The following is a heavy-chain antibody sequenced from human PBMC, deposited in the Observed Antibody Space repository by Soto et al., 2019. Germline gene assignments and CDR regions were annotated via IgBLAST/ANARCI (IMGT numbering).Heavy chain of an antibody. V-gene: IGHV3-48*01. J-gene: IGHJ6*02. CDR3: ARVAREVPAYYYYGMDV. Sequence: GGSLRLSCAASGFTFSSYSMNWVRQAPGKGLEWVSYISSSSSTIYYADSVKGRFTISRDNAKNSLYLQMNSLRAEDTAVYYCARVAREVPAYYYYGMDVWGQGTTVTVSS. D-gene: IGHD1-1*01. CDR2: ISSSSSTI. CDR1: GFTFSSYS.